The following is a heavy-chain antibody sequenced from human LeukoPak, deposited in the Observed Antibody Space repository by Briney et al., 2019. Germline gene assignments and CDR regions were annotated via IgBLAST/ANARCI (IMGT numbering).Heavy chain of an antibody. CDR1: GFTFSSYA. CDR3: AREISTRYNFDY. J-gene: IGHJ4*02. V-gene: IGHV3-30-3*01. CDR2: ISYDGSNK. D-gene: IGHD2-2*01. Sequence: GGSLRLSCAASGFTFSSYAMHWVRQAPGKGLEWVAVISYDGSNKYYADSVKGRFTISRDNSKNTLYLQMNSLRGEDTAVYYCAREISTRYNFDYWGQGTLVTVSS.